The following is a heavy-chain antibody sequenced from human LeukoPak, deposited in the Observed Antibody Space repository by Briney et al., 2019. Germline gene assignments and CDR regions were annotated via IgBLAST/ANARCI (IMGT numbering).Heavy chain of an antibody. CDR1: GFTFSSYA. D-gene: IGHD3-10*01. CDR2: ISYDGSNK. Sequence: GRSLRLSCAASGFTFSSYAMHWVRQAPGKGLEWVAVISYDGSNKYYADSVKGRFTISRDNSKNTLYLQMNSLRAEDTAVYYCARDYGSGSYYGQQQLIYYYYYGMDVWGQGTTVTVSS. CDR3: ARDYGSGSYYGQQQLIYYYYYGMDV. V-gene: IGHV3-30-3*01. J-gene: IGHJ6*02.